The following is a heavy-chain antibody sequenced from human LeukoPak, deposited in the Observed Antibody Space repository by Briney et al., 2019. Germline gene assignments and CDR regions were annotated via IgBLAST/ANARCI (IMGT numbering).Heavy chain of an antibody. V-gene: IGHV1-24*01. CDR2: FDPEDGET. Sequence: ASVKVSCKVSGYTLTELSMHWVRQAPGKGLEWMGGFDPEDGETIYAQKFQGRVTMTEDTSTDTAYMELSSLRSEDTAVYYCATDPPKYYDILTGKGPPLSWGQGTLVTVSS. D-gene: IGHD3-9*01. CDR1: GYTLTELS. CDR3: ATDPPKYYDILTGKGPPLS. J-gene: IGHJ4*02.